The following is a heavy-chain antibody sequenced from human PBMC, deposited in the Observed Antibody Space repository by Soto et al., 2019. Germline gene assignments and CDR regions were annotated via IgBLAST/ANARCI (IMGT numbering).Heavy chain of an antibody. CDR2: ISPASTYI. CDR3: AADTGDIEVVPATT. V-gene: IGHV3-21*04. CDR1: GLNFEKCS. J-gene: IGHJ4*02. D-gene: IGHD2-15*01. Sequence: GGSLRLSCAASGLNFEKCSMNWVRQPPGKGPEWLASISPASTYIRYADSVKGRFTISRDNARNSLSLQMMSLRADDTAMYYCAADTGDIEVVPATTWGRGTLVTVSS.